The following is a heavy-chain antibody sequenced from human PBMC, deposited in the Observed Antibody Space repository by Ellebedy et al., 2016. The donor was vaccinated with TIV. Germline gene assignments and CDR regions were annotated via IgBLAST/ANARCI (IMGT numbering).Heavy chain of an antibody. CDR3: AKDSGYGDYLYYYYGMDV. D-gene: IGHD4-17*01. J-gene: IGHJ6*02. Sequence: GESLKISXAASGFTFSSYAMSWVRQAPGKGLEWVSAISGSGGSTYYADSVKGRFTISRDNSKNTLYLQMNSLRAEDTAVYYCAKDSGYGDYLYYYYGMDVWGQGTTVTVSS. CDR1: GFTFSSYA. V-gene: IGHV3-23*01. CDR2: ISGSGGST.